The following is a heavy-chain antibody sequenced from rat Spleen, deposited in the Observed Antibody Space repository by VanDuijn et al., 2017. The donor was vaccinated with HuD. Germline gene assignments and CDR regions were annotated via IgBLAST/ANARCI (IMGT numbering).Heavy chain of an antibody. CDR3: ATGPRILRLDWFAY. Sequence: EVQLVESDGGLVQPGRSLKLSCAASGFIFSDYYVAWVRQAPTKGLEWVATINYDGRSTFYRDSVQGRFTISRDNAKSTLYLHMDSLTSEDTATYYCATGPRILRLDWFAYWGQGTLVTVSS. CDR1: GFIFSDYY. V-gene: IGHV5S10*01. J-gene: IGHJ3*01. CDR2: INYDGRST. D-gene: IGHD1-6*01.